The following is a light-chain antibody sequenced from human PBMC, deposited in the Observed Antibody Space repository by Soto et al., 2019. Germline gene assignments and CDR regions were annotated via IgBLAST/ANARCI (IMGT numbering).Light chain of an antibody. J-gene: IGLJ1*01. CDR1: SSDVGGYKY. CDR3: TSYTSSNTLYV. CDR2: EVS. V-gene: IGLV2-14*01. Sequence: QSALTQPASVSGSPGQSITISCTRTSSDVGGYKYVSWYQQHPGKAPKLMIYEVSNRPSGVSNRFSGSKSGNTASLTISGLQAEDEADYYCTSYTSSNTLYVFGPGTKVTVL.